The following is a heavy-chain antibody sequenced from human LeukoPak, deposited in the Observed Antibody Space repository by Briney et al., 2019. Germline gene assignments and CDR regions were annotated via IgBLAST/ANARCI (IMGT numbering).Heavy chain of an antibody. Sequence: GGSLRLSCAASGFTLSSHSMNWVRQAPGKGLEWVSSISSSSSYFYYADSVKGRFTISRDNAKNSLYLQMNSLRAEDTAVYYCARGAYNYGYIFDYWGQGTLVTVSS. CDR3: ARGAYNYGYIFDY. V-gene: IGHV3-21*01. D-gene: IGHD5-18*01. J-gene: IGHJ4*02. CDR2: ISSSSSYF. CDR1: GFTLSSHS.